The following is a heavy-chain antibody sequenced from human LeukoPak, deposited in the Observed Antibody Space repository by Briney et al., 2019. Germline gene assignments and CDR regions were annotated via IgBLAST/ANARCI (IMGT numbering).Heavy chain of an antibody. CDR1: GYTFTGYY. V-gene: IGHV1-2*02. J-gene: IGHJ3*02. CDR2: INPNSGGT. Sequence: GASVKVSCKASGYTFTGYYMHWVRQAPRQGLEWMGWINPNSGGTNYAQKFQGRVTMTRDTSISTAYMELSRLRSDDTAVYYCASRGQYYYDSSGYRGLYAFDIWGQGTMVTVSS. D-gene: IGHD3-22*01. CDR3: ASRGQYYYDSSGYRGLYAFDI.